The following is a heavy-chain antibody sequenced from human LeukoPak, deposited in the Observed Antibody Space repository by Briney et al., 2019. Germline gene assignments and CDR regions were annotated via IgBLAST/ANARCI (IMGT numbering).Heavy chain of an antibody. V-gene: IGHV1-18*01. Sequence: ASVKVSCKASGYTFTSYGISWVRQAPGQGLEWMGCISAYNGNTNYAQKLQGRVTMTTDTSTSTAYMELRSLRSDDTAVYYCARANPLRLDWLNSAPDYWGQGTLVTVSS. CDR2: ISAYNGNT. CDR1: GYTFTSYG. J-gene: IGHJ4*02. CDR3: ARANPLRLDWLNSAPDY. D-gene: IGHD3-9*01.